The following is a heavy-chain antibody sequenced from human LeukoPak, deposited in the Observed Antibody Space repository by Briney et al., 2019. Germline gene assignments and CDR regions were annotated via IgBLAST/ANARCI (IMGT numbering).Heavy chain of an antibody. CDR3: ATSLSSGYYIDY. Sequence: PGGSLRLSCAASGFTFSNAWMSWVRQAPGKGLEWVGRIKSKTDGGTTDYAAPVKGRFTILRDDSKNTLYLQMNTLKPEDTAVYYCATSLSSGYYIDYWGQGTLVTVSS. J-gene: IGHJ4*02. V-gene: IGHV3-15*01. CDR2: IKSKTDGGTT. D-gene: IGHD3-22*01. CDR1: GFTFSNAW.